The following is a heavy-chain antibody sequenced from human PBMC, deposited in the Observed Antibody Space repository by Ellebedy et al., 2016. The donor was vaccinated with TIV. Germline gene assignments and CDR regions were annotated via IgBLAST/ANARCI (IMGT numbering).Heavy chain of an antibody. Sequence: GGSLRLSCAASGFTFSSYGMHWVRQAPGKGLEWVAVISYDGSNKYYADSVKGRFTISRDNSKNTLYLQMNSLRAEDTAVYYCARDFFPEGLQRYFDLWGRGTLVTVSS. CDR2: ISYDGSNK. D-gene: IGHD2-21*02. J-gene: IGHJ2*01. CDR1: GFTFSSYG. CDR3: ARDFFPEGLQRYFDL. V-gene: IGHV3-30*19.